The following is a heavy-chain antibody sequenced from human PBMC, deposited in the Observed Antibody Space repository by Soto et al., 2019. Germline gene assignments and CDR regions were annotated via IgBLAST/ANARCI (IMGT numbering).Heavy chain of an antibody. J-gene: IGHJ4*02. V-gene: IGHV4-34*01. Sequence: SETLSLTCVVHGGSFFGHYWSWIRQPPGKGLEWIGDINESGSTHSNPSLKSRVTVSVDTSKKQFSLTLNSLTAADTAVYYCARMQRYYYGPFDYWGKGNLVAVSS. D-gene: IGHD3-10*01. CDR3: ARMQRYYYGPFDY. CDR2: INESGST. CDR1: GGSFFGHY.